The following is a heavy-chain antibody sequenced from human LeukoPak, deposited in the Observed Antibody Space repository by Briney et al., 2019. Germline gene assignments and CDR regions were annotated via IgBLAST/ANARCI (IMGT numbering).Heavy chain of an antibody. CDR2: IWYDGSEL. CDR1: GFTFSTYA. J-gene: IGHJ1*01. D-gene: IGHD3-16*01. CDR3: AREGDSRWGELAP. V-gene: IGHV3-33*01. Sequence: GGSLRLSCAASGFTFSTYAIHWVRQAPGKGLEWVAFIWYDGSELYYADSVKGRFIISRDNAKSTSDLQMNSLRDEDTAVYYCAREGDSRWGELAPWGQGTLVTVSA.